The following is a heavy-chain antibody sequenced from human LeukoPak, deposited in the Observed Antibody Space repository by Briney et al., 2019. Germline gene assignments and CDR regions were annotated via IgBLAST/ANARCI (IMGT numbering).Heavy chain of an antibody. CDR2: IKQDGNEK. Sequence: GESLQISCAASGFTFSSYWMSWVRPAPGKGLEWVANIKQDGNEKHYVESVKGRFTISRDNAKNSLHLQMNSLRAEDTAVYYCARDRYFQYWGQGTLVTVSS. V-gene: IGHV3-7*01. D-gene: IGHD1-14*01. CDR3: ARDRYFQY. J-gene: IGHJ1*01. CDR1: GFTFSSYW.